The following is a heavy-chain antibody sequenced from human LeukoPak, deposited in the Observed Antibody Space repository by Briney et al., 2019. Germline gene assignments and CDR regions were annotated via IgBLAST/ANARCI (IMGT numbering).Heavy chain of an antibody. D-gene: IGHD4-23*01. J-gene: IGHJ3*02. CDR3: ARSTVVTLEAFDI. Sequence: PSETLSLTCTVSGGSVSSGSYYWSWIRQPPGKGLEWIGYIYYSGSTNYNPSLKSRVTISVDTSKNQFSLKLSSVTAADTAVYYCARSTVVTLEAFDIWGQGTMVTVSS. V-gene: IGHV4-61*01. CDR1: GGSVSSGSYY. CDR2: IYYSGST.